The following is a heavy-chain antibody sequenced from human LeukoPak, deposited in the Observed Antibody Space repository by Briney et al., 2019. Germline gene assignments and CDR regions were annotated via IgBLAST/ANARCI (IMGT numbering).Heavy chain of an antibody. J-gene: IGHJ4*02. D-gene: IGHD3-10*01. Sequence: SETLSLTCTVSGYSISSGYYWGWIRQPPGKGLEWIGSSYHSGSTYYNPSLKSRVTISVDTSKNQFSLKLSSVTAADTAVYYCARRSERFGEPSNDFDYWGQGTLVTVSS. V-gene: IGHV4-38-2*02. CDR1: GYSISSGYY. CDR2: SYHSGST. CDR3: ARRSERFGEPSNDFDY.